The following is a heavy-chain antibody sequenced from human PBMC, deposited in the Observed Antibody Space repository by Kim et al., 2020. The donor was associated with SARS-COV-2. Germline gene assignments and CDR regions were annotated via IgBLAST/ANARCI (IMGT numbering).Heavy chain of an antibody. CDR3: SELERGY. CDR2: SKWYF. J-gene: IGHJ4*02. D-gene: IGHD1-1*01. V-gene: IGHV6-1*01. Sequence: SKWYFEYAVSVKSRLTINVDTSKNQFSLQLNSVTPEDTAVYYCSELERGYWGQGTLVTVSS.